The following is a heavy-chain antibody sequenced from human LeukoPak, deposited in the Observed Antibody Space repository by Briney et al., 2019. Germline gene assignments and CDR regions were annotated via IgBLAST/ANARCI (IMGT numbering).Heavy chain of an antibody. CDR3: ARQRLRGVSYFDY. D-gene: IGHD3-10*01. V-gene: IGHV5-51*01. CDR1: GYTFTSHW. Sequence: GESLKISCGGSGYTFTSHWIGWVRQMPGKGLEWMGIIYPGDSDTRYSPSFQGQVTISADKSITTAYLHWTSLKASDTAMYYCARQRLRGVSYFDYWGRGTLVTVSS. CDR2: IYPGDSDT. J-gene: IGHJ4*02.